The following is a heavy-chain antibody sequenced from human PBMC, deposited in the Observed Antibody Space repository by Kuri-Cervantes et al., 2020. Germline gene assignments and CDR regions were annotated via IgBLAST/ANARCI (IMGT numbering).Heavy chain of an antibody. D-gene: IGHD6-13*01. J-gene: IGHJ4*02. Sequence: SETLSXXXAXXGXXXXGYYWSWIRXXXGKXXEWIXXIXXGGSSNXNPSLKSXXTISVDTSKSXFSLXXXXVXAADTAXYYCAXDISXXGSFDYWGQGTLVTVSS. CDR3: AXDISXXGSFDY. V-gene: IGHV4-34*01. CDR1: GXXXXGYY. CDR2: IXXGGSS.